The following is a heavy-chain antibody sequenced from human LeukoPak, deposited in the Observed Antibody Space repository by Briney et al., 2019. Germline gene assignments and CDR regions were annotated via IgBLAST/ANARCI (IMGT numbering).Heavy chain of an antibody. Sequence: SETLSLTCAVYGGSFSGYYWSWIRQPPGKGLEWIGEINHSRSTNYNPSLKSRVTISVDTSKNQFSLKLSSVTAADTAVYYCARGPDSYLLPPDYWGQGTLVTVSS. J-gene: IGHJ4*02. CDR3: ARGPDSYLLPPDY. CDR2: INHSRST. CDR1: GGSFSGYY. V-gene: IGHV4-34*01. D-gene: IGHD2-21*01.